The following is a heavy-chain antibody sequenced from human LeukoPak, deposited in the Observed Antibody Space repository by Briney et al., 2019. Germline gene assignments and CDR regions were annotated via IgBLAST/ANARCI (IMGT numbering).Heavy chain of an antibody. V-gene: IGHV3-33*01. CDR1: GFTFSSYG. CDR2: VWYDGSNE. J-gene: IGHJ4*02. D-gene: IGHD3-22*01. CDR3: ARGSPYYFDTSGYDN. Sequence: GGSLRLSCATSGFTFSSYGMHWVRQAPGKGPEWVALVWYDGSNEKYADSVKGRFTISRDNSKSTLFLQMNSLRAEDTAIYYCARGSPYYFDTSGYDNWGQGTLVTVSS.